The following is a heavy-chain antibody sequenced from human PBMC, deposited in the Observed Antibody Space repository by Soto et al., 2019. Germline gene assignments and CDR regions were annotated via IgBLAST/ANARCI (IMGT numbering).Heavy chain of an antibody. D-gene: IGHD3-16*02. V-gene: IGHV3-73*01. CDR3: STKVVSATSRPSHFYGKAV. J-gene: IGHJ6*02. Sequence: GGSLRLSCAASGLPFSDSAIHLVRQASGKGLEWIGRIRRKANSYATEYAESMKGRLTISRDDSNNTASLLLKSLKSGDKAVYFCSTKVVSATSRPSHFYGKAVWGHGNXATV. CDR2: IRRKANSYAT. CDR1: GLPFSDSA.